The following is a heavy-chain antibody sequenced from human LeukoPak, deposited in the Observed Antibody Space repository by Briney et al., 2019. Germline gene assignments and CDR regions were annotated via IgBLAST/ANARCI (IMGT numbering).Heavy chain of an antibody. D-gene: IGHD6-19*01. J-gene: IGHJ4*02. CDR2: INPNSGGT. CDR3: ARERLKWLAYHPDY. V-gene: IGHV1-2*02. Sequence: ASVKVSCKASGYTFTGYYMHWVRQAPGQGLEWMGWINPNSGGTNYAQKFQGRVTMTRDTSISTAYMELIRLRSDYTAVYYCARERLKWLAYHPDYWGQGTLVTVSS. CDR1: GYTFTGYY.